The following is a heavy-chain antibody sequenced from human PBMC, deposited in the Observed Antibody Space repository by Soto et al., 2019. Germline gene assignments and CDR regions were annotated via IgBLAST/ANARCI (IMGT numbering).Heavy chain of an antibody. Sequence: SETLSLTCTVSGGSISSHYWSWIRQPAGKGLEWIGRIYTSESTNFNPSLKSRVTMSVDTSKNLFPLKLSSVTAADTAVYYCARNAYNWNDFDPWGEGALVTVSS. D-gene: IGHD1-20*01. J-gene: IGHJ5*02. CDR1: GGSISSHY. CDR2: IYTSEST. V-gene: IGHV4-4*07. CDR3: ARNAYNWNDFDP.